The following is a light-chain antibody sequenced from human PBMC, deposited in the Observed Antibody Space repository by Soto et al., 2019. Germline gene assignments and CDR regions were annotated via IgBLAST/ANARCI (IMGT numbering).Light chain of an antibody. CDR1: SSDVGSYNL. Sequence: QSALTQPASVSGSPGQSITISCTGTSSDVGSYNLVSWYQQHPGKAPKLMIYEGSKRPSGVSNRFSGSKSGNTASLTISGLQAEDEADYYCCSYAGSSTFDVVFGGGTEVTVL. V-gene: IGLV2-23*03. J-gene: IGLJ2*01. CDR3: CSYAGSSTFDVV. CDR2: EGS.